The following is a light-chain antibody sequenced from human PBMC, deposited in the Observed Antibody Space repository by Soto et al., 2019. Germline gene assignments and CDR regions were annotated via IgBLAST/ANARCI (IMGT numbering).Light chain of an antibody. CDR3: QQYNRYWT. V-gene: IGKV1-5*03. Sequence: DIQMTQSPSTLSASVGDRVTITCRASQSISSWLAWYHQKPGKAPKLLIYKASSLKSGFPSRFSGSGSGTEFTLTISSLQPDDFATYYCQQYNRYWTFGQGTKVEIK. CDR1: QSISSW. CDR2: KAS. J-gene: IGKJ1*01.